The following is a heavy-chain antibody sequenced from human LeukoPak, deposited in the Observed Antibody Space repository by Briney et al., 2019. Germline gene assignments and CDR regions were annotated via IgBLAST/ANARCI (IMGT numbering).Heavy chain of an antibody. CDR3: ARGPPYYDFWSGYYELRLGWFDP. D-gene: IGHD3-3*01. Sequence: SETLSLTCTVSSGSISSYYWSWIRQPPGKGLEWIGYIYYSGSTNYNPSLKSRVTISVDTSKNQFSLKLSSVTAADTAVYYCARGPPYYDFWSGYYELRLGWFDPWGQGTLVTVSS. V-gene: IGHV4-59*08. CDR1: SGSISSYY. CDR2: IYYSGST. J-gene: IGHJ5*02.